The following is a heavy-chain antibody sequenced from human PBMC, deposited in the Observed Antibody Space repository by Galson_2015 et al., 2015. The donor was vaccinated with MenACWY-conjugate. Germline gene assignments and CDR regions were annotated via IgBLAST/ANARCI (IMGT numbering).Heavy chain of an antibody. CDR1: GFTFSSYW. D-gene: IGHD1-1*01. CDR2: IRQDGRGI. V-gene: IGHV3-7*03. J-gene: IGHJ4*02. CDR3: ARDTGWKVDY. Sequence: SLRLSCAASGFTFSSYWMTWVRQAPGKGLEWVGNIRQDGRGIVYMDSVKGRFTISRDNAKNSLYLQMNSLRAEDTAVYYCARDTGWKVDYWGQGTLVTVSA.